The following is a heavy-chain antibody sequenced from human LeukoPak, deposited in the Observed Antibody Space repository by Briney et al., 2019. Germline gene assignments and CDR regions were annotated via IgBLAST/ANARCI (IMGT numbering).Heavy chain of an antibody. J-gene: IGHJ4*02. CDR1: GYTFTSYF. CDR2: INPSGGST. D-gene: IGHD1-26*01. CDR3: ARDRGGSYGFSDY. Sequence: ASVKVSCKASGYTFTSYFLHWVRQAPGQGLEWMGIINPSGGSTNYAQKFQGRVTMTRDTSTSTVYMELSSLRSEDTAVYYCARDRGGSYGFSDYWGQGTLVTVSS. V-gene: IGHV1-46*01.